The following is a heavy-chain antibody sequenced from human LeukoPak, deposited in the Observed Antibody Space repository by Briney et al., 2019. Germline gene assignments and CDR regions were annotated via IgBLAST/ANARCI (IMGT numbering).Heavy chain of an antibody. D-gene: IGHD4-17*01. V-gene: IGHV3-48*03. CDR1: GFTFSTYE. Sequence: GGSLRLSCAASGFTFSTYEMNWVRQAPGKGLEWVSYISSSGSTIYYADSVKGRFTISRDNAKKSLYLQMNSLRAEDTAVYYFSRPPRLGDYIPPEFWGQGTLVTVSS. CDR3: SRPPRLGDYIPPEF. CDR2: ISSSGSTI. J-gene: IGHJ4*01.